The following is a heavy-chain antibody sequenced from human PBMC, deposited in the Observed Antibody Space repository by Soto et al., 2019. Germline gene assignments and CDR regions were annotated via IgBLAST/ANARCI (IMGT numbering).Heavy chain of an antibody. CDR1: GFTFSTYW. CDR3: ARGGLYAYYQDH. Sequence: EVQLVESGGGLVQPGGSLRLSCAASGFTFSTYWMHWVRQAPGEGLVWVSRIKGDESTTNYADSVKGRFTVSRDNARNTLYLQINSLRPEDTTIYYCARGGLYAYYQDHWGQGTLVTVAS. CDR2: IKGDESTT. D-gene: IGHD3-16*01. V-gene: IGHV3-74*01. J-gene: IGHJ4*02.